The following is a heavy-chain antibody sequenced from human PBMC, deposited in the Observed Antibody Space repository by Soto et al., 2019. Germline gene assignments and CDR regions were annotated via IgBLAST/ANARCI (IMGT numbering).Heavy chain of an antibody. CDR2: INSDGSIT. CDR3: AASSGWYGS. D-gene: IGHD6-19*01. CDR1: GFTLSTYW. V-gene: IGHV3-74*01. Sequence: GGSLRLSCAASGFTLSTYWMHWVRQAPGKGLVWVSRINSDGSITTYADSVRGRFTISRDNGNNALFLQMNSLRAEDTAVYYCAASSGWYGSWGQGTLVTVSS. J-gene: IGHJ5*02.